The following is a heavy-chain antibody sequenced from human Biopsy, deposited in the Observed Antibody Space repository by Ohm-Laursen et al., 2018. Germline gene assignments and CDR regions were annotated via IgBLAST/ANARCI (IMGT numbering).Heavy chain of an antibody. CDR2: MYYSGST. CDR3: VRGRSPATY. D-gene: IGHD3-16*01. Sequence: SETLSLTCTVSGGSLNFYYWSWIRQPPGKGLEWIGYMYYSGSTEYSPSLKNRVTVSFDTSRNQFSLKLTSMTPADTAVYYCVRGRSPATYWGQGALVIVSS. CDR1: GGSLNFYY. J-gene: IGHJ4*02. V-gene: IGHV4-59*01.